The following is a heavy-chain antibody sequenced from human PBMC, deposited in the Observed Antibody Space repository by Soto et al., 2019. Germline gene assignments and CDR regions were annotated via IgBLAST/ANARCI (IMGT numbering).Heavy chain of an antibody. V-gene: IGHV3-53*01. CDR3: LRPRPSGENYGMDV. CDR1: GLTVSHNY. CDR2: LYTEGTT. D-gene: IGHD3-16*01. Sequence: LRLSFVASGLTVSHNYMAWVRQAPEMGLEWVSILYTEGTTYYADSVKGRFTISRDSSKNTLFLQMDSLRAEDTAVYYCLRPRPSGENYGMDVWGQGTTVTVSS. J-gene: IGHJ6*02.